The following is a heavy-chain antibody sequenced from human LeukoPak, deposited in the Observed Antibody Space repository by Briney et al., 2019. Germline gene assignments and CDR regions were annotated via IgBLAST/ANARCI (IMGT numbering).Heavy chain of an antibody. Sequence: PGGSLRLSCVGSGFTFSAYGMGWVRQAPGKGLESVSSISGSDGATSYADSVKGRFTISRDNSKNTLYLQMNSLRAEDTAVYYCAKDMRGVVLVPRAYYFDSWGQGTLVTVSS. CDR3: AKDMRGVVLVPRAYYFDS. J-gene: IGHJ4*02. D-gene: IGHD2-8*02. CDR1: GFTFSAYG. CDR2: ISGSDGAT. V-gene: IGHV3-23*01.